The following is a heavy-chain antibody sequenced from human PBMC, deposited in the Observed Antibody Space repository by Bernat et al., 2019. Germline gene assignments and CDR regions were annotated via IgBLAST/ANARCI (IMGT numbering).Heavy chain of an antibody. CDR3: ALGDFQH. Sequence: QVQLVQSGAEVKKPGASVKVSCKASGYTFTSYDMHWVRQAPGQGLEWMGIINPSGGSTSYAQKFQGRVTITADESTSTAYMELSSLRSEDTAVYYCALGDFQHWGQGTLVTVSS. CDR1: GYTFTSYD. D-gene: IGHD3-16*01. J-gene: IGHJ1*01. V-gene: IGHV1-46*01. CDR2: INPSGGST.